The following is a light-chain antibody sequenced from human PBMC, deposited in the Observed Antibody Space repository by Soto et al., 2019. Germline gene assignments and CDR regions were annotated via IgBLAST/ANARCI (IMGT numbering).Light chain of an antibody. CDR3: QQYGTSTIT. J-gene: IGKJ5*01. CDR1: QSVSGSY. Sequence: EIVLTQSPVTLSLSPGERATLSCRASQSVSGSYLAWYQHKPCQAPRLLIYGASSRATGIPDRFSGSGSGTDFTLTISRLEPEDFAVYYCQQYGTSTITFGQGTRLEIK. V-gene: IGKV3-20*01. CDR2: GAS.